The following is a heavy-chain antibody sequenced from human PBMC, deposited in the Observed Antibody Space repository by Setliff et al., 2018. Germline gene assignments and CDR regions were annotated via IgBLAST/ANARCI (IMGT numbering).Heavy chain of an antibody. J-gene: IGHJ4*02. CDR3: AKGGSTSCYTEADY. CDR2: ISDSGGST. CDR1: GFTLSTYA. D-gene: IGHD2-2*02. V-gene: IGHV3-23*01. Sequence: SLKISCVASGFTLSTYAMSWVRQAPGKGLEWVSVISDSGGSTYYADSVKGRFTISRDNSKNTLYLQMLSLRAEDTAVYYCAKGGSTSCYTEADYWGQGTLVTVSS.